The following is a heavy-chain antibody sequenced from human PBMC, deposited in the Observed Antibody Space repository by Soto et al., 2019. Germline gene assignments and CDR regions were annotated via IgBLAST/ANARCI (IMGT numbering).Heavy chain of an antibody. CDR1: GFTFSSYI. Sequence: VGSLRVSCTASGFTFSSYIMNWVRQASGKGLEWISTITADGGGTFYADSVKGRFTISRDNSKNTLYLQMDNLRAEDTALYYCAKDRGRSGWPEFDCWGQGTQVTVSS. CDR3: AKDRGRSGWPEFDC. J-gene: IGHJ4*02. D-gene: IGHD6-19*01. V-gene: IGHV3-23*01. CDR2: ITADGGGT.